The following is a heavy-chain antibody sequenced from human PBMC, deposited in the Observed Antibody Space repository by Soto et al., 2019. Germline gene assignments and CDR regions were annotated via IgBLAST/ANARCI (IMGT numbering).Heavy chain of an antibody. V-gene: IGHV3-53*01. Sequence: FLRLSCVASGFTVSSNYMSWVRQAPGKGLEWVSVICSDGRTYYADSVKGRFIISRDNSKNTLYLQMNSLRAEDTAVYYCASDKDGYDVLTGYLAYWGQGTLVTVSS. J-gene: IGHJ4*02. CDR3: ASDKDGYDVLTGYLAY. CDR1: GFTVSSNY. CDR2: ICSDGRT. D-gene: IGHD3-9*01.